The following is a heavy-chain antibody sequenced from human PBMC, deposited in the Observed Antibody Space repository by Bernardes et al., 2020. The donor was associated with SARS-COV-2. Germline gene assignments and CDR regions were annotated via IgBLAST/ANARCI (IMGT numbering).Heavy chain of an antibody. V-gene: IGHV3-74*01. CDR1: GFSFSYYS. CDR3: ATAYTSTWYNPDY. Sequence: GGSLRLSCAASGFSFSYYSMHWVRQAPGKGLVWLSRINSDGSSTYYADSVKGRFTISRDNAKSTLYMQMNSLRAEDTAVYYCATAYTSTWYNPDYWGQGTLVTVSS. CDR2: INSDGSST. D-gene: IGHD6-13*01. J-gene: IGHJ4*02.